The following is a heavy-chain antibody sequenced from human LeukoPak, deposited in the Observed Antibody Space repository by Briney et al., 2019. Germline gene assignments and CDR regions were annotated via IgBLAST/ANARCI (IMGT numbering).Heavy chain of an antibody. CDR2: LSGSGGST. D-gene: IGHD6-19*01. J-gene: IGHJ6*02. CDR1: GFTFSNYA. V-gene: IGHV3-23*01. Sequence: GGSLRLSCAASGFTFSNYAMSWVRQAPGKGPEWVSVLSGSGGSTYYADSVKGRFTISRDNSKNTQYLQMNSLRAEDTAVYYCAKHDSSGWYSTDYYGMDVWGQGTTVTVSS. CDR3: AKHDSSGWYSTDYYGMDV.